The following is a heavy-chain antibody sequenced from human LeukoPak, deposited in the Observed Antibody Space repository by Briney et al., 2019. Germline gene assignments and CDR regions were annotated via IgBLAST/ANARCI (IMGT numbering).Heavy chain of an antibody. CDR1: GFNSEDHA. D-gene: IGHD6-19*01. J-gene: IGHJ4*02. CDR3: AKDQAGIAVAGTVDY. CDR2: IYWSSSGT. Sequence: GRSLRLSCVVSGFNSEDHAMHWVRQAPGKGLEWVSGIYWSSSGTGYADSVKGRFTVSRDNSKNTLYLQMNSLRAEDTAVYYCAKDQAGIAVAGTVDYWGQGTLVTVSS. V-gene: IGHV3-9*02.